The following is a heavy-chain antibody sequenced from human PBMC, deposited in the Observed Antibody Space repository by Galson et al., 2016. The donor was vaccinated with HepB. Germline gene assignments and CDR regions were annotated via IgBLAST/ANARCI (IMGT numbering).Heavy chain of an antibody. D-gene: IGHD2/OR15-2a*01. J-gene: IGHJ4*02. Sequence: SETLSLTCAVYGGPFSGNYWSWIRQPPGRGLEWIGEINYNGVATYNPSLKSRVTISVDTSKNQFSLNLTSVTAADTALYYCARQYWGGPSDYWGQGILVTVSS. CDR2: INYNGVA. CDR1: GGPFSGNY. CDR3: ARQYWGGPSDY. V-gene: IGHV4-34*01.